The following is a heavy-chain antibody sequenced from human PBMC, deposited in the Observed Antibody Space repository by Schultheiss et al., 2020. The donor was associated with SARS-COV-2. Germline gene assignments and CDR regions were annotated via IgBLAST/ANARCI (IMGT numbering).Heavy chain of an antibody. CDR2: IIPILGIA. CDR1: GGTFSRYA. Sequence: SVKVSCKASGGTFSRYAINWVRQAPGQGLEWMGRIIPILGIANYAQKFQGRVTITADKSTSTAYMELSSLRSEDTAVYYCARGVGFLGFDPWGQGTLVTVSS. CDR3: ARGVGFLGFDP. J-gene: IGHJ5*02. D-gene: IGHD1-26*01. V-gene: IGHV1-69*04.